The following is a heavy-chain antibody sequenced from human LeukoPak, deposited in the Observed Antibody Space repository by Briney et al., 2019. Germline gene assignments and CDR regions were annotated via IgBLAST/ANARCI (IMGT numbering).Heavy chain of an antibody. D-gene: IGHD7-27*01. CDR3: AREVTGDPYYYYGMDV. V-gene: IGHV1-2*02. CDR1: GGTFSSYA. CDR2: INPNSGGT. J-gene: IGHJ6*02. Sequence: ASVKVSCKASGGTFSSYAISWVRQAPGQGLEWMGWINPNSGGTNYAQKFQGRVTMTRDTSISTAYMELSRLRSDDTAVYYCAREVTGDPYYYYGMDVWGQGTTVTVSS.